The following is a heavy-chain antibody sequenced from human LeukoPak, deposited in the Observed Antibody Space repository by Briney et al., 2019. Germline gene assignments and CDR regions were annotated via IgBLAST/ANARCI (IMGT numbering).Heavy chain of an antibody. V-gene: IGHV3-53*01. CDR3: AREDPVPRAFDI. CDR2: IYSAGGT. Sequence: GGSLRLSCAASGFTVSSNYMSWVRQAPGKGLEWVSLIYSAGGTYYADSVKGRFTISRDNSKNTLYLQMNSLRAEDTAVYYCAREDPVPRAFDIWGQGTMATVSS. CDR1: GFTVSSNY. J-gene: IGHJ3*02.